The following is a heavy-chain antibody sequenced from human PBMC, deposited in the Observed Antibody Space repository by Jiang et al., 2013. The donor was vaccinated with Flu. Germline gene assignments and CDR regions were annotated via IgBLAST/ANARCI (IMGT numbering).Heavy chain of an antibody. Sequence: TCGVYGGSFSAYYWSWIRQPPGKGLEWIGEINHSGSTNYNPSLKSRVTISVDTSRNQFSLKLSSVTAADTAVYYCARGPIPRWMDVWGQGTTVTVSS. CDR3: ARGPIPRWMDV. J-gene: IGHJ6*02. D-gene: IGHD2-2*02. V-gene: IGHV4-34*01. CDR2: INHSGST. CDR1: GGSFSAYY.